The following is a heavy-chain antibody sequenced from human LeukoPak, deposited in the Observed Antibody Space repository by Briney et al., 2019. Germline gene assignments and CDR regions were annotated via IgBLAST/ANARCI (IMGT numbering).Heavy chain of an antibody. V-gene: IGHV3-7*01. J-gene: IGHJ4*02. CDR1: GFTFSSYW. CDR3: ARAGGYSSSWYDY. Sequence: GGSLRLSCAASGFTFSSYWMSWVRQAPGKGLEWVANIKQDGSEKCYVDSVKGRFTISRDNAKNSLYLQMNSLRAEDTAVYYCARAGGYSSSWYDYWGRETLVTVSS. CDR2: IKQDGSEK. D-gene: IGHD6-13*01.